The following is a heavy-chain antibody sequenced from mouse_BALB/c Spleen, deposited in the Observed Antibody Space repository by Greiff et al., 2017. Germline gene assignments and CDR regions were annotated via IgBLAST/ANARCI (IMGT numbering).Heavy chain of an antibody. J-gene: IGHJ4*01. CDR2: ISDGGSYT. Sequence: DVKLVESGGGLVKPGGSLKLSCAASGFTFSDYYMYWVRQTPEKRLEWVATISDGGSYTYYPDSVKGRFTISRDNAKNNLYLQMSSLKSEDTAMYYCARDYYGSAMDYWGQGTSVTVSS. CDR3: ARDYYGSAMDY. D-gene: IGHD1-1*01. V-gene: IGHV5-4*02. CDR1: GFTFSDYY.